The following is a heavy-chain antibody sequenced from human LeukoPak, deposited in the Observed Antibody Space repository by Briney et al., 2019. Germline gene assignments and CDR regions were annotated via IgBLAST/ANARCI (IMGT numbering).Heavy chain of an antibody. CDR3: ARDLVRRDGYGFDH. J-gene: IGHJ5*02. V-gene: IGHV4-38-2*02. Sequence: PWETLSLTCIVSGYPMSSGDYRGRLRPPPGEGLEWIGRIHHSGSTYDNPSLKSRVTLSVDTSKNQYSLKLSSVTAADTAVYYCARDLVRRDGYGFDHWGQGTLVTVSS. D-gene: IGHD5-24*01. CDR1: GYPMSSGDY. CDR2: IHHSGST.